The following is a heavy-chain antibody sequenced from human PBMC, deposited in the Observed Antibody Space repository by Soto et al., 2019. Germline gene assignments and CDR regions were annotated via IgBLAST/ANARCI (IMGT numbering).Heavy chain of an antibody. CDR1: GFTFSNAW. CDR2: IKSKTDGGTT. CDR3: TTDPTDLITMVRGVIIPLVLDY. Sequence: GGSLRLSCAASGFTFSNAWMSWVRQAPGKGLEWVGRIKSKTDGGTTDYAAPVKGRFTISRDDSKNTLYLQMNSLKTEDTAVYYCTTDPTDLITMVRGVIIPLVLDYWGQGTLVTVSS. J-gene: IGHJ4*02. V-gene: IGHV3-15*01. D-gene: IGHD3-10*01.